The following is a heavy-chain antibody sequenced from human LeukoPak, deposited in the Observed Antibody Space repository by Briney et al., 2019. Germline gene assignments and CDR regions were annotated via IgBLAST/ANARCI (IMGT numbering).Heavy chain of an antibody. J-gene: IGHJ5*02. V-gene: IGHV1-2*02. D-gene: IGHD1-14*01. Sequence: ASVKVSCKASGYTFTGYYMHWERQAPGQGLEWMGWINPNSGGTNYAQKFQGRVTMTRDTSTSTVYMELSSLRSEDTAVYYCARAGKTVSNWFDPWGQGTLVTVSS. CDR3: ARAGKTVSNWFDP. CDR2: INPNSGGT. CDR1: GYTFTGYY.